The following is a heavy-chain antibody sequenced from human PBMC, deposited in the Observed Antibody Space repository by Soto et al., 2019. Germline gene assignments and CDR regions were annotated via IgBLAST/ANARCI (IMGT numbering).Heavy chain of an antibody. CDR1: GFTFSSYG. V-gene: IGHV3-33*01. D-gene: IGHD3-3*01. Sequence: GGSLRLSCAASGFTFSSYGMHWVRQAPGKGLEWVAVIWYDGSNKYYADSVKGRFTISRDNSKNTLYLQMNSLRAEDTAVYYCARGNLYDFWSGYYQPYYFDYWGQGTLVTVSS. CDR3: ARGNLYDFWSGYYQPYYFDY. CDR2: IWYDGSNK. J-gene: IGHJ4*02.